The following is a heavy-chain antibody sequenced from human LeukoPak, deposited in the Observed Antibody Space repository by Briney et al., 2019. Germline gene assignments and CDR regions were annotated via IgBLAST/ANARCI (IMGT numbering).Heavy chain of an antibody. J-gene: IGHJ4*02. V-gene: IGHV4-59*08. CDR1: GGSISSYY. Sequence: PSETLSLTCTVSGGSISSYYWSWIRQPPGKGLEWIGYIYYSGSTNYNPSLKSRVTISVDTSKNQFSLKLSSVTAADTAVYYCARHETMYHSCTNGVCYSSPHFDYWGQGTLVTVSS. D-gene: IGHD2-8*01. CDR2: IYYSGST. CDR3: ARHETMYHSCTNGVCYSSPHFDY.